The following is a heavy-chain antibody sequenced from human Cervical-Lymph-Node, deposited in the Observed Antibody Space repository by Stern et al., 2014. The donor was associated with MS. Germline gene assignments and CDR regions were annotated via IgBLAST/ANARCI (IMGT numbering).Heavy chain of an antibody. D-gene: IGHD3-22*01. Sequence: VQLVQSGAEVKKPGASVKVSCKASGYTFNKYGISWVRQAPGQGLEWMGWISGHDGKTNYAQNVQGRVTIITDSSTNTAYMELRSLRSDDTAVYYCARSTDDGSGFYPTPFDYWGQGSLVSVSS. V-gene: IGHV1-18*04. CDR1: GYTFNKYG. J-gene: IGHJ4*02. CDR3: ARSTDDGSGFYPTPFDY. CDR2: ISGHDGKT.